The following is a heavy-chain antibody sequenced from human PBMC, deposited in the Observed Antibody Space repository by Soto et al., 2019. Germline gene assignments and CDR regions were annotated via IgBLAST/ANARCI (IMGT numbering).Heavy chain of an antibody. V-gene: IGHV3-33*01. D-gene: IGHD2-8*01. CDR2: IYYDGSNR. CDR1: GFTFGTYA. CDR3: ARAFCTHGVSYYYFDY. J-gene: IGHJ4*01. Sequence: GGSLRLSCAASGFTFGTYAMHWVRQAPGKGLEWVAVIYYDGSNRYYGDAVKGRFTISRDNSKSTLYLQMSSLRAEDTAVYFCARAFCTHGVSYYYFDYWGHGTLVTVSS.